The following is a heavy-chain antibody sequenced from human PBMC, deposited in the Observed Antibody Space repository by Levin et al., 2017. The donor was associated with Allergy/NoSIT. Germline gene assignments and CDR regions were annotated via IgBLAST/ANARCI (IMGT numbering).Heavy chain of an antibody. J-gene: IGHJ4*02. CDR2: IYYSGST. V-gene: IGHV4-39*01. CDR1: GGSISSSTYY. CDR3: ARHLVRGVSYPASIDY. D-gene: IGHD3-10*01. Sequence: ESLKISCTVSGGSISSSTYYWGWIRQPPGKGLEWIGSIYYSGSTYYNPSLKSRVTISVDTSKNQFSLKLNSVTAADTAVYYWARHLVRGVSYPASIDYWGQGTLVAVSS.